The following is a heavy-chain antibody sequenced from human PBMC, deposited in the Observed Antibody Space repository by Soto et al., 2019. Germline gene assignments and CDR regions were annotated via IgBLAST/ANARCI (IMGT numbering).Heavy chain of an antibody. D-gene: IGHD6-13*01. CDR1: GYSFTSYW. V-gene: IGHV5-10-1*01. Sequence: GESLKISCKGSGYSFTSYWISWVRQMSGKGLEWMGRIDPSDSYTNYSPSFQGHVTISADKSISTAYLQWSSLKASDTAMYYCARPARVPSYSSSWLYYYYGMDVWGQGTTVTVSS. CDR2: IDPSDSYT. CDR3: ARPARVPSYSSSWLYYYYGMDV. J-gene: IGHJ6*02.